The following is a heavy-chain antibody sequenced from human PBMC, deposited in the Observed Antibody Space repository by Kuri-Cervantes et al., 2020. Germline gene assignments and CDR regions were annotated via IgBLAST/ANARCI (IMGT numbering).Heavy chain of an antibody. V-gene: IGHV3-21*01. CDR1: GFTFSSYS. J-gene: IGHJ4*02. Sequence: GESLKISCAASGFTFSSYSVNWVRQAPGKGLEWVSSISSSSSYIYYSDSVKGRFTISRDNAKNLLYLQMNSLSAEDTAVYYCAGDPNIVLVVYALDYWGQGTLVTVSS. D-gene: IGHD2-8*02. CDR2: ISSSSSYI. CDR3: AGDPNIVLVVYALDY.